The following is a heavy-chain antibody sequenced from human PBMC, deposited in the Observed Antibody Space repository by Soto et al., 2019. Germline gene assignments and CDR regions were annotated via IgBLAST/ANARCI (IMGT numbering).Heavy chain of an antibody. CDR1: GGTVSNYY. CDR3: ATRPRYASY. CDR2: ISSSGSTI. Sequence: GSVTRSGAAPGGTVSNYYRSWIRQAPGKGLEWVSYISSSGSTIYYADSVKGRFTISRDNAKNSLYLQMNSLRAEDTAVYYCATRPRYASYWGQGTLVTVSP. D-gene: IGHD1-1*01. V-gene: IGHV3-11*01. J-gene: IGHJ4*02.